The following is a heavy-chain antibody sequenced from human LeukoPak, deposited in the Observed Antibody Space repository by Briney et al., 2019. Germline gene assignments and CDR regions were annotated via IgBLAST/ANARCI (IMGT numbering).Heavy chain of an antibody. J-gene: IGHJ4*02. CDR2: INPNSGGT. V-gene: IGHV1-2*02. CDR1: GDTFTGFY. Sequence: GASVKVSCKASGDTFTGFYIHWVRQAPGQGLEWMGWINPNSGGTNYEQQFQGRVTMTRDTSITTAYMDLNSLRSDDTAVYFCARGGMTANPKPYYFDYWDLGTLVTVSS. CDR3: ARGGMTANPKPYYFDY. D-gene: IGHD1-14*01.